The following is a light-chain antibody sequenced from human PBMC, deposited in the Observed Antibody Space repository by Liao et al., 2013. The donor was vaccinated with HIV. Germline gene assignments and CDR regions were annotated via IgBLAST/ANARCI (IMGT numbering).Light chain of an antibody. CDR1: AMPHHY. CDR3: QVWDTSSDHVV. V-gene: IGLV3-25*02. CDR2: KDN. Sequence: SYELTQPPSVSISPGQTARITCSGDAMPHHYVYWYQQKPGQAPVLVIYKDNERPSGIPERFSGSNSGNTATLTISGVEAGDEADYYCQVWDTSSDHVVFGGGTKLTVL. J-gene: IGLJ2*01.